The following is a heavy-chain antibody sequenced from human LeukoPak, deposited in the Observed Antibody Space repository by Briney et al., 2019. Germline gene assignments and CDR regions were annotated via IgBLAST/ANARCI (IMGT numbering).Heavy chain of an antibody. CDR1: GFTFSSYG. J-gene: IGHJ4*02. V-gene: IGHV3-30*02. Sequence: GGSLRLSCAASGFTFSSYGMHWVRQAPGKGLEWVAFIRYDGSNKYCADSVKGRFTISRDNSKNTLYLQMNSLRAEDTAVYYCAKDTGDIVATIFDYWGQGTLVTVSS. D-gene: IGHD5-12*01. CDR2: IRYDGSNK. CDR3: AKDTGDIVATIFDY.